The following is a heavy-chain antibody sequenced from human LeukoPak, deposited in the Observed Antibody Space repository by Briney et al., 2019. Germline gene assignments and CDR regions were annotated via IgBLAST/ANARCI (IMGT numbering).Heavy chain of an antibody. V-gene: IGHV3-48*01. CDR2: ISISSSTI. CDR1: GFTFSSYS. CDR3: ARTYDSSGYAFDI. J-gene: IGHJ3*02. Sequence: PGGSLRLSCAASGFTFSSYSMNWVRPAPGKGLAWVSCISISSSTIYYAASVKGRFTISRNNAKNSLLLQMNLLRAEGPACDYCARTYDSSGYAFDIWGQGTMVTVSS. D-gene: IGHD3-22*01.